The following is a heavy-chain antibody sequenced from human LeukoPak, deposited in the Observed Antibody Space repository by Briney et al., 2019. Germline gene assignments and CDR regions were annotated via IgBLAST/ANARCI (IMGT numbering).Heavy chain of an antibody. Sequence: SETLSLTCAVNSVSFSGYYWTCIRQPPGKGLEWIGEINHSGSANYNPSLKGRVTISVDTSKHQISLNLSSVTAADTAVYYCVRRWYYYYFMDLWGTGNTVTVSS. D-gene: IGHD4-23*01. CDR3: VRRWYYYYFMDL. V-gene: IGHV4-34*01. J-gene: IGHJ6*03. CDR1: SVSFSGYY. CDR2: INHSGSA.